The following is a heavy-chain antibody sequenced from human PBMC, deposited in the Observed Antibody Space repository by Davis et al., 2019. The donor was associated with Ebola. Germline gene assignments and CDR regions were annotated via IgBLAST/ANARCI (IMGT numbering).Heavy chain of an antibody. J-gene: IGHJ4*02. V-gene: IGHV3-30-3*01. CDR3: ARERYLQTFPTIDY. CDR1: GFTFSSDA. D-gene: IGHD2/OR15-2a*01. Sequence: PGGSLRLSCVASGFTFSSDAMHWVRHAPGKGLQWVGFISFNGNNLYYSDSVRGRFTISRDNSKNTLYLQIDSLRPEDTAIYHCARERYLQTFPTIDYWGQGTLVSVSS. CDR2: ISFNGNNL.